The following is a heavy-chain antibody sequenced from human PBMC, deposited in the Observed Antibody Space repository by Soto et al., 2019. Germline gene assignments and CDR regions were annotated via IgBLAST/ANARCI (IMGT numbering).Heavy chain of an antibody. J-gene: IGHJ4*02. CDR3: ATGDLSGSYYGSTFHY. CDR1: GFIFKNYG. D-gene: IGHD1-26*01. V-gene: IGHV3-30*03. Sequence: QAQLVESGGGVVQPGRSLRLSCAASGFIFKNYGMHWVRQAPGKGLEWVAAISCDGRKKNYADSVKGRFTISRDNSNNTRNRHMSSLRPENTAVYYCATGDLSGSYYGSTFHYWRQRTRVTVSS. CDR2: ISCDGRKK.